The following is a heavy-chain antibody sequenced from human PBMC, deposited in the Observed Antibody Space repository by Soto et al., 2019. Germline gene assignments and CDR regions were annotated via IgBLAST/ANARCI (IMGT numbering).Heavy chain of an antibody. J-gene: IGHJ6*02. CDR3: AASILYYGMDV. V-gene: IGHV5-51*01. CDR2: IYPGDSDT. CDR1: GYTFTNYW. Sequence: GESLKISCKGSGYTFTNYWIGRVRQMPGRGLEWMGIIYPGDSDTKYNPSFQGQVTISADKSITTTYLQWSSLKASDTAIYYCAASILYYGMDVWGQGTKVTVYS.